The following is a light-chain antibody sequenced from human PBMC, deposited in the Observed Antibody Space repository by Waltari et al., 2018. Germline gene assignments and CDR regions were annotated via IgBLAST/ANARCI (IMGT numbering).Light chain of an antibody. CDR3: SSYAGGSSLM. J-gene: IGLJ3*02. V-gene: IGLV2-8*01. CDR1: STAVEGYDP. Sequence: QSALTQPPSASGSPGQSITISCTGISTAVEGYDPFFRYQQHPGKAPKLLIYEVTKRPSGVPDRFSGSKSDNTASLAVSGLQAEDEADYYCSSYAGGSSLMFGGGTKLTVL. CDR2: EVT.